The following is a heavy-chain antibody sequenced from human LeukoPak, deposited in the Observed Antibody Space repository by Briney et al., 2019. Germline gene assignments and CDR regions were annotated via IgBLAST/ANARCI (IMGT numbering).Heavy chain of an antibody. CDR1: GYTFTSYG. J-gene: IGHJ4*02. V-gene: IGHV1-2*02. CDR2: INPNGGGT. Sequence: GASVKVSCKASGYTFTSYGISWVRQAPGQGLEWMGWINPNGGGTNYAGKFQGRVTMTSDTSISTAYMDLSRLRSDDTAVYYCARRYTDSSEGFDSWGQGTLVTVSS. D-gene: IGHD6-6*01. CDR3: ARRYTDSSEGFDS.